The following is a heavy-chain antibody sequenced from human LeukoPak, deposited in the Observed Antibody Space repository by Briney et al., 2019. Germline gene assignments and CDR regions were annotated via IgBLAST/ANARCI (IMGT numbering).Heavy chain of an antibody. Sequence: GGSLRLSCAASGFTFSSYWMHWVRQAPGKGLVWVSRINSDGSSTSYADSVKGRFTISRDNAKNTLYLQMNSLRAEDTAVYYCARVTMVRGVIITYFDYWGQGTLVTVSS. V-gene: IGHV3-74*01. J-gene: IGHJ4*02. CDR2: INSDGSST. CDR1: GFTFSSYW. D-gene: IGHD3-10*01. CDR3: ARVTMVRGVIITYFDY.